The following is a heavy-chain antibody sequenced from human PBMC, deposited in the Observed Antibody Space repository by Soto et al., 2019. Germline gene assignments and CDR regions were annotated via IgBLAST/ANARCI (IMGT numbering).Heavy chain of an antibody. CDR2: INPDGSVG. Sequence: EVQLLGSGGGLVQPGGSLRLSCVASGFTFSNYWMNWVRQAPGMGLEWVANINPDGSVGTYVDSVKGRFTTSRDNAKNSLNLQMNSLRADDTAVYFCAGWGGHDYNYWGQGILVTVSS. CDR3: AGWGGHDYNY. D-gene: IGHD3-16*01. J-gene: IGHJ4*02. CDR1: GFTFSNYW. V-gene: IGHV3-7*03.